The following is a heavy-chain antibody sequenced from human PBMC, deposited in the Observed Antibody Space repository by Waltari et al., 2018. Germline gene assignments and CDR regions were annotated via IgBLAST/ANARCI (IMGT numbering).Heavy chain of an antibody. V-gene: IGHV3-48*03. CDR1: GFTFSSYD. J-gene: IGHJ6*02. CDR2: ISSSGSTI. CDR3: ARVSGELLYYYYGMDV. Sequence: EVQLVESGGGLVQPGGSLRLSCAASGFTFSSYDMNWVRQAPGKGLVWVSNISSSGSTIYDADSVKGRFTISRDNAKNSLYLQMNSLSAEDTAVYYCARVSGELLYYYYGMDVWGQGTTVTVSS. D-gene: IGHD3-10*01.